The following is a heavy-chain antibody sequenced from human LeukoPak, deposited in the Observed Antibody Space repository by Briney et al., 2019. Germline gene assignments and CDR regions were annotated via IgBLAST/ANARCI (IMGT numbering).Heavy chain of an antibody. CDR2: ISGSGGST. V-gene: IGHV3-23*01. D-gene: IGHD5-18*01. Sequence: GGSLRLSCAASGFTFSSYAMSWVRQAPGKGLEWVSAISGSGGSTYYADSVKGRFTISRDNSKNTLYLQMNSLRAEDTAVYYCAKQFRRGYSYGPFDYWGQGTLVTVSS. CDR1: GFTFSSYA. J-gene: IGHJ4*02. CDR3: AKQFRRGYSYGPFDY.